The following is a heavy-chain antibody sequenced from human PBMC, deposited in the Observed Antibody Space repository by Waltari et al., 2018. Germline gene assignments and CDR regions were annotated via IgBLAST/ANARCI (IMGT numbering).Heavy chain of an antibody. J-gene: IGHJ4*02. Sequence: EVQVVESGGGLVQPGGPLRLSCVASGLPFSTQWMSWVRQAPGKGLEWVANIKPDGSEKNHVDSVKGRFTISRDNAKNSLYLQMNSLRAEDTAVYYCVQGGFYYADWGQGTLVTVSS. CDR3: VQGGFYYAD. CDR2: IKPDGSEK. CDR1: GLPFSTQW. V-gene: IGHV3-7*01. D-gene: IGHD3-10*01.